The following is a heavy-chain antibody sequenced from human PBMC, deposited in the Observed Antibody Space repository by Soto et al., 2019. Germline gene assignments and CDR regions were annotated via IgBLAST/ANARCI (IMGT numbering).Heavy chain of an antibody. J-gene: IGHJ5*02. CDR2: ISGSGGST. V-gene: IGHV3-23*01. CDR3: AKDLTVVVAALEP. CDR1: GFTFSSYA. Sequence: GGSLRRSCAASGFTFSSYAMSWVRQAPGKGLEWVSAISGSGGSTYYADSVKGRFTISRDKSKNTLYLQMNSLRAEDTAVYYCAKDLTVVVAALEPWGQGTLVTVSS. D-gene: IGHD2-15*01.